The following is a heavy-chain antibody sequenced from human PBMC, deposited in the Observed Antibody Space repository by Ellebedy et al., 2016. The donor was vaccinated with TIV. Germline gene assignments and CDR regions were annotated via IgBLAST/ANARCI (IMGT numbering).Heavy chain of an antibody. Sequence: SETLSLXXTVSGVSGDSMRDYYWSWIRQPPGKRLEWIGYIFARGTTHYNPSLQSRVTISLDTSNNQFSLRLNSVTAADTALYYCARVYTIFGLVRHYVDVWGKGTTVTVSS. CDR3: ARVYTIFGLVRHYVDV. J-gene: IGHJ6*03. D-gene: IGHD3-3*01. CDR1: GVSGDSMRDYY. CDR2: IFARGTT. V-gene: IGHV4-59*13.